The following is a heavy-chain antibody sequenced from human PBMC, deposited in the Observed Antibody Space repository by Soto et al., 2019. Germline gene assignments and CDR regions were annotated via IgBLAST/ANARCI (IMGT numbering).Heavy chain of an antibody. J-gene: IGHJ4*02. CDR1: GFTFTNYW. CDR2: INNDGSGT. Sequence: EVQLVESGGGLVQPGGSLRLSCAASGFTFTNYWMHWVRQAPGKGLVWVSRINNDGSGTSYADSVKGRFTISRDNAKNTLYLRMNSLGVEDTAVYYCGSVFESWGQGTLVTVSS. CDR3: GSVFES. V-gene: IGHV3-74*01.